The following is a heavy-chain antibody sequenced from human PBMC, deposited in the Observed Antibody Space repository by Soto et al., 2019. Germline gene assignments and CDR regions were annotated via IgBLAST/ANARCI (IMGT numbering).Heavy chain of an antibody. V-gene: IGHV5-51*03. Sequence: EVQLVQSGAEVKKPGESLEISCKGSGYTFTSYWIGWVRQMPGKGLEWMGIIYPGDSDIRYSPSFQGQVNISADKSTSTAYLHWSSLKASDTAMYYCATYSGYNYALDNWGQGTLVTVSS. D-gene: IGHD5-12*01. CDR1: GYTFTSYW. CDR2: IYPGDSDI. CDR3: ATYSGYNYALDN. J-gene: IGHJ4*02.